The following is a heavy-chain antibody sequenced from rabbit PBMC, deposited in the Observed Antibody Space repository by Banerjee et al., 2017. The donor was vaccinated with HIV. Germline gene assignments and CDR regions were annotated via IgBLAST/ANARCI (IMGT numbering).Heavy chain of an antibody. CDR1: GFDFISYY. Sequence: QLKESGGGLVQPGGSLKLSCKASGFDFISYYMSWVRQAPGKGLEWIGYIDPVFGSTNYCCWKMGRCTMYSDNAQNTMDLQLYKSTAAKETSYFWARSYDTDTYTADAYAYFNLWGPGTLVTVS. CDR3: ARSYDTDTYTADAYAYFNL. CDR2: IDPVFGST. V-gene: IGHV1S7*01. J-gene: IGHJ4*01. D-gene: IGHD6-1*01.